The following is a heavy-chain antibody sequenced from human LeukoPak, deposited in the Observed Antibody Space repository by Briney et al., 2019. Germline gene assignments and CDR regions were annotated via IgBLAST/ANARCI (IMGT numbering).Heavy chain of an antibody. Sequence: ASVKVSCKASGYTFTGYYIHWVRQAPGQGLEWLGWINPNSGGTNYAQKFQGRVTMTRDTSISTAYMELSRLRSDDTAVYYCARGPSIVATMGWFDPWGQGTLVTVSS. CDR3: ARGPSIVATMGWFDP. CDR2: INPNSGGT. J-gene: IGHJ5*02. D-gene: IGHD5-12*01. V-gene: IGHV1-2*02. CDR1: GYTFTGYY.